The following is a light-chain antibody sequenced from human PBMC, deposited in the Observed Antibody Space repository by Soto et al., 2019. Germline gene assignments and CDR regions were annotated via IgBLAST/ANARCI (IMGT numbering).Light chain of an antibody. CDR2: KAS. Sequence: DIQMTQSPSTLSASVGDRVTITCRASQSINSWLAWYQQKPGKAPKLLIYKASNLESGVPSRFSGSGSGTEFTLTISSLQPDDFATYYCHQYNSYLWTFGQGTKVDIK. V-gene: IGKV1-5*03. J-gene: IGKJ1*01. CDR3: HQYNSYLWT. CDR1: QSINSW.